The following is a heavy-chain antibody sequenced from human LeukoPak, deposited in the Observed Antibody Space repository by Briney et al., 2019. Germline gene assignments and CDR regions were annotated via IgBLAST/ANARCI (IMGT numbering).Heavy chain of an antibody. CDR3: ARTLSLPNSFDP. CDR1: GYTFTSYY. V-gene: IGHV1-46*01. J-gene: IGHJ5*02. Sequence: ASVKVSCKASGYTFTSYYLHWVRRAPGQGLGWMGIINPSGGSTSYAQKFQGRVTMTRDTSTSTVYMALSSLRSEDTAVYYCARTLSLPNSFDPWGQGTLVTVSS. CDR2: INPSGGST.